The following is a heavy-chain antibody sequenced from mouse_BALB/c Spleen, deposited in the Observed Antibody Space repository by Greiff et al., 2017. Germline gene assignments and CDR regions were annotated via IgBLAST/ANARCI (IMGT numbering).Heavy chain of an antibody. CDR2: IWAGGST. J-gene: IGHJ2*01. V-gene: IGHV2-9*02. Sequence: QVQLKQSGPGLVAPSQSLSITCTASGFSLTSYGVHWVRQPPGKGLEWLGVIWAGGSTNYNSALMSRLSISKDNSKSQVFLKMTSQQTEDTAMYYCGRNSTSGVVDYWGQGTTLTVSS. CDR3: GRNSTSGVVDY. D-gene: IGHD5-1*01. CDR1: GFSLTSYG.